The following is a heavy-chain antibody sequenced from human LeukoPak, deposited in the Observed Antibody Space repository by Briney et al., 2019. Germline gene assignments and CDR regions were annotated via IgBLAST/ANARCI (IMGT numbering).Heavy chain of an antibody. Sequence: GGSLRLSCAGSEFSFSTFAMTWVRQPPGKGLEWVSGMVGGGDTYYADFVKGRFTISRDNSKNTVYLQMNSLRVEDTAIYYCAKDLHYNDGRWEFDPWGQGTLVTDSS. CDR2: MVGGGDT. CDR1: EFSFSTFA. V-gene: IGHV3-23*01. CDR3: AKDLHYNDGRWEFDP. D-gene: IGHD5-24*01. J-gene: IGHJ5*02.